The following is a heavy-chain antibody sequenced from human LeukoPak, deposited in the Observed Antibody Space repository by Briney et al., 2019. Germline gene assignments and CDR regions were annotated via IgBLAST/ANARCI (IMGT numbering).Heavy chain of an antibody. CDR3: ARVKGGPGNWVIFDY. J-gene: IGHJ4*02. V-gene: IGHV4-31*03. D-gene: IGHD7-27*01. Sequence: PSETLSLTCTVSGGSISSGGYYWSWIRQHPGKGLEWIGYIYYSGSTYYNPSLKSRVTISVDTSKNQFSLKLSSVTAADTAVYYCARVKGGPGNWVIFDYWGQGTLVTVSS. CDR1: GGSISSGGYY. CDR2: IYYSGST.